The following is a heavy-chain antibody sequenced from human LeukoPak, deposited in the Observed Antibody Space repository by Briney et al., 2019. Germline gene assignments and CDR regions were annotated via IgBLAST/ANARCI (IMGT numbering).Heavy chain of an antibody. Sequence: SVIYSGGSTYYADSVKGRFTISRDNSKNTLYLQMNSLRAEDTAVYYCAREGVNVAAANHWGQGTLVTVSS. CDR3: AREGVNVAAANH. D-gene: IGHD6-19*01. CDR2: IYSGGST. J-gene: IGHJ4*02. V-gene: IGHV3-66*01.